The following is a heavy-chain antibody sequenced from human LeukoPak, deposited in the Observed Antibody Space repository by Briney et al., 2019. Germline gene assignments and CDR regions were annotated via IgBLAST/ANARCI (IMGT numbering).Heavy chain of an antibody. CDR2: INPYSGVT. CDR3: ARGGCSSTSCYAYDY. CDR1: GYTFTSYG. J-gene: IGHJ4*02. Sequence: AASVKVSCKASGYTFTSYGISWVRQAPGQGLEWMGWINPYSGVTNYAQKFQARVTMTRDTSIRTAYMEMSSLESEDTAVYYCARGGCSSTSCYAYDYWGQGTLVTVSS. D-gene: IGHD2-2*01. V-gene: IGHV1-2*02.